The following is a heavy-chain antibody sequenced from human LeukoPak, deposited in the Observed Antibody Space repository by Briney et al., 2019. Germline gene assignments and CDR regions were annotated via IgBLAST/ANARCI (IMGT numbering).Heavy chain of an antibody. CDR3: ARGTIAAAGYYYFDY. CDR2: ISGSGDST. Sequence: GGSLRLSCAASGFTFSSFAMNWVRQAPGKGLEWVSTISGSGDSTYYADSVKGRFTISRDNSKNTLHLQMNSLRAEDTAVYYCARGTIAAAGYYYFDYWGQGTQVTVSS. CDR1: GFTFSSFA. D-gene: IGHD6-13*01. V-gene: IGHV3-23*01. J-gene: IGHJ4*02.